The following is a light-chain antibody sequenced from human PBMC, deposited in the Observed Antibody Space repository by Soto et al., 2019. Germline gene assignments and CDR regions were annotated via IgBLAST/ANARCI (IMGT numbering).Light chain of an antibody. CDR2: RNN. Sequence: QSVLTHPPSASGTPGQRVTISCSGSSSNIGSNYVYWYHQLPGTAPKLLIFRNNQRPSGVPDRFSGSKSGTSASLAISGLRSEDEADYDCAPWDDSLSGPVFGGGTQLTVL. V-gene: IGLV1-47*01. CDR3: APWDDSLSGPV. CDR1: SSNIGSNY. J-gene: IGLJ7*01.